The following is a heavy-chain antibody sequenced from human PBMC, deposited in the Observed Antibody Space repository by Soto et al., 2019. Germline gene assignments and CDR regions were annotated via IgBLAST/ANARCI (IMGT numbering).Heavy chain of an antibody. CDR1: GRAFNNYP. J-gene: IGHJ4*02. V-gene: IGHV1-69*01. CDR2: IFPRLGTT. Sequence: QVQLVQSGAELKTPGSSVSVSCKASGRAFNNYPISWVRQAPGQGLEWMGGIFPRLGTTTYAREVQGRVTMTADESTTTVSMTLTSLRSEDTAIYYCAIDACCCGGDCYSLVYWGQGTLVTVSS. CDR3: AIDACCCGGDCYSLVY. D-gene: IGHD2-21*02.